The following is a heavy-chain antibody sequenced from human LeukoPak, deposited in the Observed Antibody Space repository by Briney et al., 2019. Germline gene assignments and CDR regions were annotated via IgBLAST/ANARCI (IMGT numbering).Heavy chain of an antibody. J-gene: IGHJ6*03. CDR1: GYTFTSYG. Sequence: GASVKVSCKASGYTFTSYGISWVRQAPGQGLEWMGWISAYNGNTNYAQKLQGRVTMTTDTSTSTAYMELRGLRSDDTAVYYCARAYCSGGSCYSFYYYYMDVWGKGTTVTVSS. CDR2: ISAYNGNT. V-gene: IGHV1-18*01. D-gene: IGHD2-15*01. CDR3: ARAYCSGGSCYSFYYYYMDV.